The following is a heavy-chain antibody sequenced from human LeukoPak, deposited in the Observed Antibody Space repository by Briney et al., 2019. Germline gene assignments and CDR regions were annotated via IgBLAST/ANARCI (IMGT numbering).Heavy chain of an antibody. V-gene: IGHV3-53*01. Sequence: GGSLRLSCAASGFTFSTNYMSWVRRAPGKGLEWVSVIYSGGSPYYADSVKGRFTISRDNSKNTLYLQMNSLRAEDTAVYYCARDLNYYDSSGYGHWGQGTLVTVSS. J-gene: IGHJ4*02. D-gene: IGHD3-22*01. CDR2: IYSGGSP. CDR3: ARDLNYYDSSGYGH. CDR1: GFTFSTNY.